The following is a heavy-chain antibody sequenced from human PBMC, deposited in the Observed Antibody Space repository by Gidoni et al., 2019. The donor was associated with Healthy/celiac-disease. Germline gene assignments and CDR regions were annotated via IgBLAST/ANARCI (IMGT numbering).Heavy chain of an antibody. Sequence: QVQLVQSGAEVKQPGSSVKVSCKASGGTFSSYAISWVRQAPGQGLEWMGGIIPIFGTANYAQKFQGRVTITADESTSTAYMELSSLRSEDTAVYYCARGAAQRFLEWETYYYYGMDVWGQGTTVTVSS. CDR3: ARGAAQRFLEWETYYYYGMDV. V-gene: IGHV1-69*01. CDR2: IIPIFGTA. CDR1: GGTFSSYA. J-gene: IGHJ6*02. D-gene: IGHD3-3*01.